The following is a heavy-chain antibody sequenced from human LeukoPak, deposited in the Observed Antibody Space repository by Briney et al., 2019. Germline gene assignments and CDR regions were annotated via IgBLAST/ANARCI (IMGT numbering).Heavy chain of an antibody. V-gene: IGHV3-74*01. J-gene: IGHJ4*02. CDR1: GFTFSSYW. CDR3: ARVTVADYFDY. Sequence: PGGSLRLSCAASGFTFSSYWMHWVRQAPGKGLVWVSRINSDGSSTSYADSVKGRFTVSRDNSKNTLYLQMDSLRAEDTAVYYCARVTVADYFDYWGQGTLVTVSS. D-gene: IGHD6-19*01. CDR2: INSDGSST.